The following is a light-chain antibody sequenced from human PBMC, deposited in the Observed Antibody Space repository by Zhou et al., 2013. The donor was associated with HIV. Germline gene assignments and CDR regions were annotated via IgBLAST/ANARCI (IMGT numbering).Light chain of an antibody. Sequence: DVVMTQSPLSLPVTLGQSASISCRSSQSLVHTDGNTYLNWFHQRPGQSPRRLIYKVSNRDSGVPDRFSGSGSVTDFTLQISRVEAEDVGVYYCMQALQTPITFGHGTRLEIK. CDR3: MQALQTPIT. CDR1: QSLVHTDGNTY. CDR2: KVS. V-gene: IGKV2-30*02. J-gene: IGKJ5*01.